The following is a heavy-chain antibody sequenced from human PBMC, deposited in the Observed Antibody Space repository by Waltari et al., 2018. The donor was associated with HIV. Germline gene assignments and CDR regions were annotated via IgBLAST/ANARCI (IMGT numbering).Heavy chain of an antibody. V-gene: IGHV3-7*01. Sequence: EVQLVESGGGLVQHGGSLRLSCAASGFTFSSCWMSWVRQAPGKGLEGVANIKQDGSEKYYVDSVKGRFTISRDNAKNSLYLQMNSLRAEDTAVYYCARGNMGFFDYWGQGTLVTVSS. CDR3: ARGNMGFFDY. J-gene: IGHJ4*02. D-gene: IGHD4-4*01. CDR1: GFTFSSCW. CDR2: IKQDGSEK.